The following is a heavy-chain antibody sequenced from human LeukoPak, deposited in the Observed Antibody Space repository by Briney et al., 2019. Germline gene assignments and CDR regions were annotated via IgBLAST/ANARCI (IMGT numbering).Heavy chain of an antibody. V-gene: IGHV3-23*01. D-gene: IGHD6-13*01. CDR3: ARIPSSRQLLHFDY. CDR2: INSDGINT. CDR1: GFTFSSYA. J-gene: IGHJ4*02. Sequence: GGSLRLSCAASGFTFSSYAMSWVRQAPGKGLEWVSRINSDGINTSYADSVKGRFTISRDNAKNTLYLQMNSLRAEDTAVYYCARIPSSRQLLHFDYWGQGTLVTVSS.